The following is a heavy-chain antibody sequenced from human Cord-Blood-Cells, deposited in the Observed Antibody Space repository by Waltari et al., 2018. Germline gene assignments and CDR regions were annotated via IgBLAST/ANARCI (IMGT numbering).Heavy chain of an antibody. V-gene: IGHV1-8*03. CDR3: ARGRHSSGWYGAFDI. J-gene: IGHJ3*02. Sequence: QVQPVQSGDEVKKTGASLKVSCKASGYTFTSYDINRVRPATGQGLEWMGWMNPNSGNTGYAQKFQGRVTITRNTSISTAYMELSSLRSEDTAVYYCARGRHSSGWYGAFDIWGQGTMVTVSS. CDR1: GYTFTSYD. CDR2: MNPNSGNT. D-gene: IGHD6-19*01.